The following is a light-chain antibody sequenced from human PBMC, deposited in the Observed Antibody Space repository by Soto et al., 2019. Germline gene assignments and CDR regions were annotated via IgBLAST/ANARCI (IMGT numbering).Light chain of an antibody. CDR2: DVS. Sequence: QCALTQPASVSGSPGQSNTISCTGTISDVSGYNFVSWYQQYPGKAPKLMIYDVSNRPSGVSNRFSGSKSGNTASLTISGLQAEDEADYYCSSYTSSNTYVFGAGTKLTVL. V-gene: IGLV2-14*03. CDR1: ISDVSGYNF. CDR3: SSYTSSNTYV. J-gene: IGLJ1*01.